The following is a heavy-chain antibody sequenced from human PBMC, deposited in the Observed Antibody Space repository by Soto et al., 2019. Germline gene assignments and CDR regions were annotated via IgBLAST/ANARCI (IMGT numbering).Heavy chain of an antibody. CDR1: GGTFSSYA. V-gene: IGHV1-69*12. J-gene: IGHJ4*02. Sequence: QVQLVQSGAEVKKPGSSVKVSCKTSGGTFSSYAISWVRQAPGQGLEWMGGIIPMFGTANYAQKFQGRVTITADESPXTXYXKLSSLRSEDTAVYYCARSRANYYDSRGYYYSTFDYWGQGTLVTVSS. CDR3: ARSRANYYDSRGYYYSTFDY. D-gene: IGHD3-22*01. CDR2: IIPMFGTA.